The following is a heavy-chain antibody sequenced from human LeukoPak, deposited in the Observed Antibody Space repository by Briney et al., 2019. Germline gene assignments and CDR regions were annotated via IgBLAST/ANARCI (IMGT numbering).Heavy chain of an antibody. CDR1: GGSISSSSYY. V-gene: IGHV4-39*01. D-gene: IGHD5-24*01. J-gene: IGHJ4*02. Sequence: SETLSLTCTVSGGSISSSSYYWGWSRQPPGKGLEWIGSIYYSGSTYYNPSLKSRVTISVDTSKNQFSLKLSSVTAADTAVYYCARQIEMATIALDYWGQGTLVTVSS. CDR2: IYYSGST. CDR3: ARQIEMATIALDY.